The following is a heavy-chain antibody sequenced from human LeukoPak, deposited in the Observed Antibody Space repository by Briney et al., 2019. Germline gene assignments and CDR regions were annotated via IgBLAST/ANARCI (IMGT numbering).Heavy chain of an antibody. Sequence: ASVKVSRKASGYTFTSYGISWVRQAPGQGLEWMGWISAYNGNTNYAQKLQGRVTMTTDTSTSTAYMELRSLRSDDTAVYYCARDAPQLLWFGEFPDYWGQGTLVTVSS. D-gene: IGHD3-10*01. J-gene: IGHJ4*02. CDR3: ARDAPQLLWFGEFPDY. CDR1: GYTFTSYG. CDR2: ISAYNGNT. V-gene: IGHV1-18*01.